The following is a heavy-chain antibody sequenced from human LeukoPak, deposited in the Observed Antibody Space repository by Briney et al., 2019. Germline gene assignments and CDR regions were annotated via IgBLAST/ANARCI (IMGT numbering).Heavy chain of an antibody. D-gene: IGHD5/OR15-5a*01. CDR3: ARDGRYIVPADI. Sequence: SVKVSCKASGGTFSSYAISWVRQAPGQGLEWMGRIIPILGIANYAQKFQGRVTITADKSTSTAYMELSSLRSEDTAVYYCARDGRYIVPADIWGQGTMGTASS. CDR2: IIPILGIA. J-gene: IGHJ3*02. V-gene: IGHV1-69*04. CDR1: GGTFSSYA.